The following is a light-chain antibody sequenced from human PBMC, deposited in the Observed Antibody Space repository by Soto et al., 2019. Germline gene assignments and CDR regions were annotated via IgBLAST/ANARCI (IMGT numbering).Light chain of an antibody. CDR2: EGS. Sequence: QSALTQPASVSGSPGQSITISCTGTSSDVGSYNLVSWYQQHPGKAPKLMIYEGSKRPSGVSNRFSGSKSGNTASLTISGLQAEDEADYYCCSYAGSRPYVFGTGTKVIVL. V-gene: IGLV2-23*01. CDR3: CSYAGSRPYV. J-gene: IGLJ1*01. CDR1: SSDVGSYNL.